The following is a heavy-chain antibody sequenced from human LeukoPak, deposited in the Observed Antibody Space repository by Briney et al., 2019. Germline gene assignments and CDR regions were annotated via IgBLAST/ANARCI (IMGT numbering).Heavy chain of an antibody. J-gene: IGHJ4*02. CDR2: ISGSGGST. CDR1: GFTFSSYA. CDR3: AKDPLGSGWSDY. D-gene: IGHD6-19*01. Sequence: GGSLRLSCAASGFTFSSYAMSWVRQAPGKGLEWVSAISGSGGSTYYADSVKGRFTISRDNSKNTLYLQMNSLRAEDAAVYYCAKDPLGSGWSDYWGQGTLVTVSS. V-gene: IGHV3-23*01.